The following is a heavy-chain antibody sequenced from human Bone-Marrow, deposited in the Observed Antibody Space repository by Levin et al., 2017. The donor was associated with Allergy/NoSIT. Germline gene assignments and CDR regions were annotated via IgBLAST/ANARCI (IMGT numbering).Heavy chain of an antibody. J-gene: IGHJ3*02. CDR2: ISGGAGSS. V-gene: IGHV3-23*01. D-gene: IGHD3-10*01. Sequence: ASVKVSCAASGFTFSNFAMSWVRQAPGKGLEWVSAISGGAGSSYYADSVKGRFTISRVNSQNTVYLQMNSLRAEDTAVYYCAKEGAAYYSSGWRGAFDTWGQGTLVTVSS. CDR3: AKEGAAYYSSGWRGAFDT. CDR1: GFTFSNFA.